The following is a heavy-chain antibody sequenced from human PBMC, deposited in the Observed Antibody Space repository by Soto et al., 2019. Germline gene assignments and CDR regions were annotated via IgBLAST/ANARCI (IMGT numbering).Heavy chain of an antibody. CDR2: ISYDGSNK. D-gene: IGHD3-22*01. J-gene: IGHJ4*02. Sequence: GGSLRLSCAASGFTFSSYGMHWVRQAPGKGLEWVAVISYDGSNKYYADSVKGRFTISRDNSKNTLYLQMNSLRAEDTAVYYCAKYRHRSGPPHPFDYWGQGTLVPGSS. CDR3: AKYRHRSGPPHPFDY. V-gene: IGHV3-33*05. CDR1: GFTFSSYG.